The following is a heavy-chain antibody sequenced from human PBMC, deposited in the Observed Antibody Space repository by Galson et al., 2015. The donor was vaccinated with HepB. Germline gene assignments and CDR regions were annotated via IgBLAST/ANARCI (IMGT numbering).Heavy chain of an antibody. CDR2: ISSSSSTI. V-gene: IGHV3-48*01. CDR3: ARSLSSGKPNY. D-gene: IGHD3-22*01. CDR1: GFTFSSYS. Sequence: GSLRLSCAASGFTFSSYSMNWVRQAPGKGLEWVSYISSSSSTIYYADSVKGRFTISRDNSKNSLYLQMNSLIAEDTAVYYCARSLSSGKPNYWGQGTLVTVSS. J-gene: IGHJ4*02.